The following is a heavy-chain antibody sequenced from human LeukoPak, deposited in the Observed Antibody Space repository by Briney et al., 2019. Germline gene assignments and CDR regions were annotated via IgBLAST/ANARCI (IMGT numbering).Heavy chain of an antibody. CDR3: AAWTDRGYSY. J-gene: IGHJ4*02. CDR2: INPDGDGM. Sequence: GGSLRLSCTASGFTFSRSWMNWIRQAPGKGLAWVANINPDGDGMRFVDSVKGRFTMSRDNAQSSLHLQMNSLRVEDTAFYYCAAWTDRGYSYWGQGVLVTVSS. CDR1: GFTFSRSW. V-gene: IGHV3-7*01. D-gene: IGHD5-12*01.